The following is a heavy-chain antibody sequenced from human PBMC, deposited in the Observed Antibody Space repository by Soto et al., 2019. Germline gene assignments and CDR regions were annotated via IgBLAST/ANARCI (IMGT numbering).Heavy chain of an antibody. D-gene: IGHD4-17*01. CDR1: GFTFSSYV. CDR3: AREPSMYGDYWGGCGY. J-gene: IGHJ4*02. Sequence: QVQLVESGGGVVQPGRSLRLSCAASGFTFSSYVMHWVRQAPGKGLEWVAGIWYDGSNKYYADSVKGRFTISRDNSKNTLYLKMNSLRAEDAAVDYCAREPSMYGDYWGGCGYWGQGTLVTVSS. V-gene: IGHV3-33*01. CDR2: IWYDGSNK.